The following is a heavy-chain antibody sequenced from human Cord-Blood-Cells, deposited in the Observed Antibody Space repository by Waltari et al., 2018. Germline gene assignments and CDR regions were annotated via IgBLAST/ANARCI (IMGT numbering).Heavy chain of an antibody. J-gene: IGHJ4*02. CDR2: INPNRGGT. D-gene: IGHD1-26*01. V-gene: IGHV1-2*04. CDR3: ARGSDSGIRIYFDY. Sequence: QVQLVQSGAEVKKPGASVKVSCKASGYTFTGYYMRWVRQSPGQGLEWVGRINPNRGGTNYAQKFQGWVNMTRDTSISTAYMELSRLRSDDTAVYYCARGSDSGIRIYFDYWGQGTLVTVSS. CDR1: GYTFTGYY.